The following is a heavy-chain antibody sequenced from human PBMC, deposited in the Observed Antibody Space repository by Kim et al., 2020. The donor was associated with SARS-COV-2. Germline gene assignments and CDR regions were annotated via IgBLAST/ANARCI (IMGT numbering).Heavy chain of an antibody. J-gene: IGHJ4*02. CDR1: GFTFSSYE. Sequence: GGSLRLSCAASGFTFSSYEMNWVRQAPGKGLEWVSYISSSGSTIYYADSVKGRFTISRDNAKNSLYLQMNSLRAEDTAVYYCARGVWELYSYYFDYWGQGTLVTVSS. CDR3: ARGVWELYSYYFDY. CDR2: ISSSGSTI. V-gene: IGHV3-48*03. D-gene: IGHD2-8*01.